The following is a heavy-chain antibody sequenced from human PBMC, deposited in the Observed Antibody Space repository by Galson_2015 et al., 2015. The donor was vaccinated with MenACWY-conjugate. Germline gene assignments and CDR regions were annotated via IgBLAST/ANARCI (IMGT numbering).Heavy chain of an antibody. D-gene: IGHD5-12*01. J-gene: IGHJ4*02. V-gene: IGHV3-66*03. CDR3: ARERVTGYNGYEPACFDD. CDR2: IYANGGT. CDR1: GFIINNNY. Sequence: SLRLSCAASGFIINNNYMSWVRQAPGKGLEWVSLIYANGGTYYADSVTGRLTISRDVSKNTLFIKMNSLSPEDTAVYYCARERVTGYNGYEPACFDDWGQGTLVTVSP.